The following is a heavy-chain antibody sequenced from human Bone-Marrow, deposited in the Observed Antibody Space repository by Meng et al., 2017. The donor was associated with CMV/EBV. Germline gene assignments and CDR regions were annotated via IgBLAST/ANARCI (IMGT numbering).Heavy chain of an antibody. J-gene: IGHJ6*02. CDR2: IFYRGST. CDR1: GGFINNYY. CDR3: ARLGRVPADPDYYYYRMDV. Sequence: SETLSLTCTVSGGFINNYYWSWIRQPPGKGLEWIGYIFYRGSTNYNPSLKGRVTMSVDTPQKQFSLRLSSVTATDTAVYYCARLGRVPADPDYYYYRMDVWGQGTTVTVSS. D-gene: IGHD2-2*01. V-gene: IGHV4-59*01.